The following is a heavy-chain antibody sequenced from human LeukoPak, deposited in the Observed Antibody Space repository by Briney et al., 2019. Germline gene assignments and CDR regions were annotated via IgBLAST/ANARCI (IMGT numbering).Heavy chain of an antibody. D-gene: IGHD3-22*01. Sequence: GASVKVSCKASGYTFTGYYMHWVRQAPGQGLEWMGWINPNSGGTNYAQKFQGRVTMTRDTSISTAYMELSRLRSDDTAMYYCARGVLAGYDSSGYPFYNRLDPWGQGTLVTVSS. CDR2: INPNSGGT. J-gene: IGHJ5*02. CDR3: ARGVLAGYDSSGYPFYNRLDP. V-gene: IGHV1-2*02. CDR1: GYTFTGYY.